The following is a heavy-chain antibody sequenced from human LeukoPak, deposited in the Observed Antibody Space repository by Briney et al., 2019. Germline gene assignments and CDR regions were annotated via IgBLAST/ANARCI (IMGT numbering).Heavy chain of an antibody. V-gene: IGHV3-53*01. CDR3: ARLLRRDGMDV. CDR1: GFTFSKYA. CDR2: IYSGGST. J-gene: IGHJ6*02. D-gene: IGHD3-16*01. Sequence: GGSLRLSCSASGFTFSKYAMHWVRQAPGKGLEWVSVIYSGGSTYYADSVKGRFTISRDNSKNTLYLQMNSLRAEDTAVYYCARLLRRDGMDVWGQGTTVTVSS.